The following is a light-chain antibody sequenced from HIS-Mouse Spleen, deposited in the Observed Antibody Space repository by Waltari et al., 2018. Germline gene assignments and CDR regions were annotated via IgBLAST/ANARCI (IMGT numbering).Light chain of an antibody. J-gene: IGLJ1*01. CDR3: CSYGGSYTGV. Sequence: QSALTQPRSVSGSPGQSVTISCTGTSSDVGGYHYASWYQQHPGKAPKLRFYDVSRRPSGTLDRFPGHKSGTPASLTISGLQAEDEADYYCCSYGGSYTGVFGTGTKVTVL. CDR1: SSDVGGYHY. V-gene: IGLV2-11*01. CDR2: DVS.